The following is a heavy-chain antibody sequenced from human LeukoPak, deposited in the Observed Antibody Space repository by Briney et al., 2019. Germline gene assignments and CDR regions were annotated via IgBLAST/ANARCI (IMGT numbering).Heavy chain of an antibody. CDR2: IYYSGST. J-gene: IGHJ3*02. CDR1: GGSISSYY. CDR3: ARVSVAVAGADAFDI. V-gene: IGHV4-59*01. D-gene: IGHD6-19*01. Sequence: PSETLSLTCTVSGGSISSYYWSWLRQPPGKGLEWIGYIYYSGSTNYNPSLKSRVTISVDTSKDQFSLKLSSVTAADTAVYYCARVSVAVAGADAFDIWGQGTMVTVSS.